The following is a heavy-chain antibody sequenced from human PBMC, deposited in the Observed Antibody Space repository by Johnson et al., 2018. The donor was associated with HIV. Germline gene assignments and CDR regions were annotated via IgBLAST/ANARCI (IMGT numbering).Heavy chain of an antibody. CDR2: IYSGGSRT. V-gene: IGHV3-53*01. CDR1: GFTVSSNY. Sequence: VQLVESGGGLIQPGGSLRLSCSVSGFTVSSNYMSWVRQAPGKGLEWVSVIYSGGSRTDYADSVKGRFTISRDDSKSIAYLQMNSLKTEDTAVYYCTRASTGVYDLHAFDIWGQGTMVTVSS. J-gene: IGHJ3*02. D-gene: IGHD3-3*01. CDR3: TRASTGVYDLHAFDI.